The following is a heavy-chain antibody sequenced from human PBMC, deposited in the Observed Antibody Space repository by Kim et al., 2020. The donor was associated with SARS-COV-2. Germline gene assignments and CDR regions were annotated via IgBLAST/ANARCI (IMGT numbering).Heavy chain of an antibody. Sequence: GGSLRLSCAASGFTFSSYAMHWVRQAPGKGLEWVAVISYDGSNKYYADSVKGRFTISRDNSKNTLYLQMNSLRAEDTAVYYCAREGSYGVVVPAARNWFDPWGQGALVTVSS. V-gene: IGHV3-30*04. CDR2: ISYDGSNK. J-gene: IGHJ5*02. CDR3: AREGSYGVVVPAARNWFDP. CDR1: GFTFSSYA. D-gene: IGHD2-2*01.